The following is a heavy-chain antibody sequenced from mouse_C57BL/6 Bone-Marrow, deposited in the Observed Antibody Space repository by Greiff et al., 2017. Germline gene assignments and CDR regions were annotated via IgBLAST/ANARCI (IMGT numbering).Heavy chain of an antibody. D-gene: IGHD1-2*01. Sequence: VQLQQSGAELARPGASVKLSCTASGYPFTSYGLRWVKQRTGQGLEWFGEIYPRSGNTYYNEKFKGKATLTADKSSSTAYMELRSLTSEDAAVYFCASDHTAYFDYWGQGTTLTVSS. CDR1: GYPFTSYG. J-gene: IGHJ2*01. CDR3: ASDHTAYFDY. CDR2: IYPRSGNT. V-gene: IGHV1-81*01.